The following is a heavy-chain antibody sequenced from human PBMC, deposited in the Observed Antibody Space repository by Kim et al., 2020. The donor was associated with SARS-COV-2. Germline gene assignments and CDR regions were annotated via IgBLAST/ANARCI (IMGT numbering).Heavy chain of an antibody. D-gene: IGHD3-3*01. J-gene: IGHJ6*02. CDR2: IYTSGST. V-gene: IGHV4-61*02. CDR1: GGSISSGSYY. Sequence: SETLSLTCTVSGGSISSGSYYWSWIRQPAGKGLEWIGRIYTSGSTNYNPSLKSRVTISIDTSKNQFSLRLSSVTAADTAVYYCARKTSRITIFGVVHSGMDVWGQGTTVNVSS. CDR3: ARKTSRITIFGVVHSGMDV.